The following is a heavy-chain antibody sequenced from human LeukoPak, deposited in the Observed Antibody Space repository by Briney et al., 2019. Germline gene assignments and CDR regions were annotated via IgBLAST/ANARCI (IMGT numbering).Heavy chain of an antibody. J-gene: IGHJ4*02. CDR3: ARVADYYDSSGPSYDY. CDR2: ISSSSSYI. D-gene: IGHD3-22*01. CDR1: GFTFSSYS. V-gene: IGHV3-21*01. Sequence: GGSLRLSCAASGFTFSSYSMNWVRQAPGKGLERVTSISSSSSYIYYADSVKGRFTISRDNAKNSLYLQMNSLRAEDTAVYYCARVADYYDSSGPSYDYWGQGTLVTVSS.